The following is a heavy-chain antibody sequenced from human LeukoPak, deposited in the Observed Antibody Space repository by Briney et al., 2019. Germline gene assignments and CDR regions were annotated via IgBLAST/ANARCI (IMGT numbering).Heavy chain of an antibody. Sequence: GGSLRLSCAASGFTFSSYGMHWVRQAPGKGLEWVALIWFDGSNKYYADSVKSRFTISRDNSKNTLYLQMDSLRDEDTAVYYCARDRGYSYGHCFDYWGQGTLVTVSS. D-gene: IGHD5-18*01. J-gene: IGHJ4*02. CDR2: IWFDGSNK. V-gene: IGHV3-33*01. CDR1: GFTFSSYG. CDR3: ARDRGYSYGHCFDY.